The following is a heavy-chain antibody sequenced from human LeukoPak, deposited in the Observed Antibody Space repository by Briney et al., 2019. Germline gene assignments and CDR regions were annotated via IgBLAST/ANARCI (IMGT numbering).Heavy chain of an antibody. V-gene: IGHV1-2*02. CDR3: ARSSTFDY. D-gene: IGHD2-2*01. CDR1: GYTFTTYS. Sequence: ASVKVSCKASGYTFTTYSMHWVRQAPGQGLEWMGWINPNSGGTNYAQKFQGRVTMTRDTSIGTAYMELSSLRSDDTAVYYCARSSTFDYWGQGTLVTVSS. CDR2: INPNSGGT. J-gene: IGHJ4*02.